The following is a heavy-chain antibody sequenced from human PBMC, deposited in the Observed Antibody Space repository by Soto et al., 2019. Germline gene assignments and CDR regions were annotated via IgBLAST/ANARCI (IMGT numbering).Heavy chain of an antibody. J-gene: IGHJ4*02. CDR3: ARAPGGYTSANSSDY. D-gene: IGHD5-18*01. Sequence: GGSLRLSCAASGFTFSSYWIHWVRQAPGKGLVWVSRTNGDGSTTNYADSVKGRFTISRDNAKNTLYLQMNSLRAEDTAVYYCARAPGGYTSANSSDYWGLGPLVTLSS. V-gene: IGHV3-74*01. CDR2: TNGDGSTT. CDR1: GFTFSSYW.